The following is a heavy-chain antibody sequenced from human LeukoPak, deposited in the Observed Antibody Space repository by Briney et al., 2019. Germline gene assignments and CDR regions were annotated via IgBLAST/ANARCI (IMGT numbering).Heavy chain of an antibody. Sequence: ASVKVSCKTSGYSFTNYNLHWVRQAPGQRLEWMGIIKPSGGDTNYAQKFQGRVIMTRDTSTSTVYMELSRLRSDDTAVYYCARNAHQLPYYYYYMDVWGKGTTVTVSS. CDR1: GYSFTNYN. V-gene: IGHV1-46*01. D-gene: IGHD2-2*01. CDR3: ARNAHQLPYYYYYMDV. J-gene: IGHJ6*03. CDR2: IKPSGGDT.